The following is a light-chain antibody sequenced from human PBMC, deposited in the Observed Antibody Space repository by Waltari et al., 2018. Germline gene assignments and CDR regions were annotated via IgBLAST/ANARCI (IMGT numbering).Light chain of an antibody. Sequence: QAVLTQPASASAAPGQRVILSCSVCDSNIRKTYVSWYQQLPGAAPKLLIYDNLKRPSGIPARFSGSKSGTSATLAITGLQTGDEADYYCGTWDSSLSGVVFGGGTKLTVL. CDR3: GTWDSSLSGVV. V-gene: IGLV1-51*01. J-gene: IGLJ2*01. CDR1: DSNIRKTY. CDR2: DNL.